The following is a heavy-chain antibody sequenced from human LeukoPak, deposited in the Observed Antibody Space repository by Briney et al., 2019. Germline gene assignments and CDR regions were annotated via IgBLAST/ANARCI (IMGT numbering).Heavy chain of an antibody. D-gene: IGHD1-26*01. CDR3: ARGGSGGYGDYDDY. CDR2: IKQDGSEK. CDR1: GFTFSRYW. V-gene: IGHV3-7*01. J-gene: IGHJ4*02. Sequence: PGGSLRLSCAASGFTFSRYWMSWVRQAPGKGLEWVANIKQDGSEKYYVDSVKGRFTISRDNAKNSLYLQMNSLRAEDTAVYYCARGGSGGYGDYDDYWGQGTLVTVSS.